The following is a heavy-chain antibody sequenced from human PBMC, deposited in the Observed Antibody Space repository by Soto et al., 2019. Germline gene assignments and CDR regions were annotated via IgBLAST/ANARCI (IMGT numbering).Heavy chain of an antibody. CDR2: IYSGGST. CDR3: ARSEVSEYSGYHRSFDY. D-gene: IGHD5-12*01. V-gene: IGHV3-53*04. Sequence: GGSLRLSCAASGFTVSSNYMSWVRQAPGKGLEWVSVIYSGGSTYYADSVKGRFTISRHNSKNTLYLQMNSLRAEDTAVYYCARSEVSEYSGYHRSFDYWGQGTLVTVSS. CDR1: GFTVSSNY. J-gene: IGHJ4*02.